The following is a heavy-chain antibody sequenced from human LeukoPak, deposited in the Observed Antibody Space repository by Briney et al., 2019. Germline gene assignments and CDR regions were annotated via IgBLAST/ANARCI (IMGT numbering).Heavy chain of an antibody. V-gene: IGHV1-8*01. D-gene: IGHD3-22*01. CDR3: ARSFTDYDGHGYAFSYY. J-gene: IGHJ4*02. CDR1: GYTFAAYD. CDR2: MNPKSGDT. Sequence: ASVKVSCKASGYTFAAYDITWVRQATGQGLEWMGWMNPKSGDTGYAQKFQGRVTMTRDTSTSTAYMELSSLRSDDTAVYYCARSFTDYDGHGYAFSYYWGQGTLVTVSS.